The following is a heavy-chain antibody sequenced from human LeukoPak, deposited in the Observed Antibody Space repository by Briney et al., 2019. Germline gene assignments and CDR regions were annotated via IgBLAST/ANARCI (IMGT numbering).Heavy chain of an antibody. CDR1: GFTFSSYG. CDR3: AKVGDYVYYGMDV. J-gene: IGHJ6*02. CDR2: ISYDGSNK. Sequence: GGSRRLSCAAPGFTFSSYGMHWVRQAPGKGLEWVAVISYDGSNKYYADSVKGRFTISRDNSKNTLYLQMNSLRAEDTAVYYCAKVGDYVYYGMDVWGQGTTVTVSS. V-gene: IGHV3-30*18.